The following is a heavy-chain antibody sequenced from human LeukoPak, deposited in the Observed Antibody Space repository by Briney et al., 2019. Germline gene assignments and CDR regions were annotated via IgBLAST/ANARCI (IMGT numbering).Heavy chain of an antibody. CDR3: ARVMGATWFNWFDP. V-gene: IGHV4-59*01. D-gene: IGHD1-26*01. J-gene: IGHJ5*02. CDR1: GGSISSYY. CDR2: IYYSGST. Sequence: SETLSLTCTVSGGSISSYYWSWIRQPPGKGLEWIGYIYYSGSTNYNPSLKSRVTISVDTSKNQFSLKLSSVTAADTAVYYCARVMGATWFNWFDPWGQGTLVTVSS.